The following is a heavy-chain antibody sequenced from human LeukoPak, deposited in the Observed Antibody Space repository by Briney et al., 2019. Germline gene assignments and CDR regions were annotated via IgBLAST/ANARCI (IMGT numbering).Heavy chain of an antibody. CDR3: ASLRYSSSRPNYYYYYMDV. CDR2: INHSGST. V-gene: IGHV4-34*01. D-gene: IGHD6-6*01. J-gene: IGHJ6*03. Sequence: PSETLSLTCAVYGGSFSGYYWSWIRQPPGKGLEWLGEINHSGSTNYNPSLKSRVTISVDTSKNQFSLKLSSVTAADKAVYYCASLRYSSSRPNYYYYYMDVWGKGTTVTVSS. CDR1: GGSFSGYY.